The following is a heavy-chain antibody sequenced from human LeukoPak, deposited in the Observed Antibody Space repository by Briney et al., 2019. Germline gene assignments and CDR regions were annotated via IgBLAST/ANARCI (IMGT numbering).Heavy chain of an antibody. CDR1: GFTVSSNY. D-gene: IGHD2-21*02. CDR2: IYSGGST. Sequence: GGSLRLSCAASGFTVSSNYMSWVRQAPGKGLEWVSVIYSGGSTYYADSVKGRFTISRDNSKNALYLQMNGLRAEDTAVYYCARVLWLLGAFDIWGQGTMVTVSS. V-gene: IGHV3-53*01. J-gene: IGHJ3*02. CDR3: ARVLWLLGAFDI.